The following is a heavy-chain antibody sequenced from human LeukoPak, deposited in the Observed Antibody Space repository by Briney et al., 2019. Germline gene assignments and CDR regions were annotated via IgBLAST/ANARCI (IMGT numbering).Heavy chain of an antibody. CDR2: IYYSGST. CDR3: ARRGSRSGFLINWYFDL. Sequence: SETLSLTCTVSGGSISSYYWSWIRQPPGKGLEWIGYIYYSGSTNYNPSLKSRVTISVDTSKNQFSLKLSSVTAADTAVYYCARRGSRSGFLINWYFDLWGRGTLVTVSS. CDR1: GGSISSYY. J-gene: IGHJ2*01. V-gene: IGHV4-59*08. D-gene: IGHD3-22*01.